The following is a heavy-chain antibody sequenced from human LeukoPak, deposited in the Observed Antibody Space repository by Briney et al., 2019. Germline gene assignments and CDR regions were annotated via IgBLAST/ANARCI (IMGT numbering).Heavy chain of an antibody. J-gene: IGHJ4*02. CDR1: GFSFSTYG. D-gene: IGHD3-10*01. V-gene: IGHV3-30*02. CDR3: AKDKSMVRELAY. CDR2: IQSDGRNK. Sequence: PGGSLRLSCAASGFSFSTYGMHWVRQAPGKGLEWLAFIQSDGRNKYYADSVKGRFTISRDNSKNTLFLQMNSLRAEDTAVYYCAKDKSMVRELAYWGQGNLVTVSS.